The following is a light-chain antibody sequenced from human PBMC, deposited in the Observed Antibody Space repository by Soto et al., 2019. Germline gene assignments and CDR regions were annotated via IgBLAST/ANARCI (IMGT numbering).Light chain of an antibody. CDR1: QSLLHSNGYNY. J-gene: IGKJ1*01. Sequence: DLLLTPSPRALSVTPGAPASISCRSSQSLLHSNGYNYLDWYLQKPGQSPQLLIYLVSNRASGVPDRFSGSGSGTDFTLKISRVEAEDVGVYYRMQGLQAPLTFGQGTKVDNK. CDR2: LVS. CDR3: MQGLQAPLT. V-gene: IGKV2-28*01.